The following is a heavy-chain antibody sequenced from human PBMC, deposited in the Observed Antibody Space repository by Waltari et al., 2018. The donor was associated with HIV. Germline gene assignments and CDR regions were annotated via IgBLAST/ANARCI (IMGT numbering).Heavy chain of an antibody. CDR1: GFTFSSYW. V-gene: IGHV3-7*01. Sequence: EVQLVESGGGWVQPGGPLRLSCAASGFTFSSYWMTWVRQAPGKGVEWVASIKQDGSEKYYVDSVKGRFTISRDNAKNSLYLQMNSLRAEDTAVYYCARRGARIVGAHPFDYWGQGTLVTVSS. CDR3: ARRGARIVGAHPFDY. D-gene: IGHD1-26*01. J-gene: IGHJ4*02. CDR2: IKQDGSEK.